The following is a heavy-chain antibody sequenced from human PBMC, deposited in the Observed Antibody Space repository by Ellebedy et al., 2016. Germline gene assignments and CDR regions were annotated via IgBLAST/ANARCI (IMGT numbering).Heavy chain of an antibody. V-gene: IGHV3-21*06. Sequence: GESLKISCAASGFTFSVAGMTWVRQAPGKGLEWVATIVFSGTGTYYADSVKGRFIISRDNTKNLVFLQMNSLGVEDTAVYYCARDGSEWSRDHWGQGTLVTVSS. CDR3: ARDGSEWSRDH. J-gene: IGHJ4*02. CDR2: IVFSGTGT. CDR1: GFTFSVAG. D-gene: IGHD3-3*01.